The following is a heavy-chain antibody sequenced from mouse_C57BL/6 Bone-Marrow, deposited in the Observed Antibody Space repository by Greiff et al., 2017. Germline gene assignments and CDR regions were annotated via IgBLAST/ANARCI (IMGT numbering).Heavy chain of an antibody. CDR2: IYPRDGST. V-gene: IGHV1-78*01. Sequence: VKLVESDAELVKPGASVKISCKVSGYTFTDHTIHWMKQRPEQGLEWIGYIYPRDGSTKYNEKFTGKATLTADKSSSTAYMQLNSLTSEDSAVYFCASYDGYYVWFAYWGQGTLVTVSA. CDR3: ASYDGYYVWFAY. CDR1: GYTFTDHT. D-gene: IGHD2-3*01. J-gene: IGHJ3*01.